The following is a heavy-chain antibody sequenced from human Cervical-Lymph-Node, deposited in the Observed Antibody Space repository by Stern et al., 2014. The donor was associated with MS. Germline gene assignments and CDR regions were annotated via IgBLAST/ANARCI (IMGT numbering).Heavy chain of an antibody. CDR2: IRSKAYGGTT. CDR3: TRRYNNWYPFDY. CDR1: GFIFGDYT. J-gene: IGHJ4*02. Sequence: EVQLEESGAGLVQPGRSLRLSCAASGFIFGDYTMSWFRQAPGNGLEWVGFIRSKAYGGTTEYAASVKGRFTISRDDSKSIAYLRVNSLKTEDTAVYYCTRRYNNWYPFDYWGQGTLVTVSS. D-gene: IGHD1-1*01. V-gene: IGHV3-49*03.